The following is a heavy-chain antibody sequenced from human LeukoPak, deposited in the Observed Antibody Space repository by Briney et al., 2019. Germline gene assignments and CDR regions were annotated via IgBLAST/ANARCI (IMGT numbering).Heavy chain of an antibody. CDR3: ARHGYCTTTSCLGTWFDP. CDR2: IYSGST. CDR1: GGSISSYY. J-gene: IGHJ5*02. V-gene: IGHV4-59*08. Sequence: PSETLSLTCTVSGGSISSYYWNWIRQPPGKGLEWIGYIYSGSTNYNPSLKSRVTISVDTSKNQFSLKLRSVTAADTAVYYCARHGYCTTTSCLGTWFDPWGQGTLVTISS. D-gene: IGHD2-2*03.